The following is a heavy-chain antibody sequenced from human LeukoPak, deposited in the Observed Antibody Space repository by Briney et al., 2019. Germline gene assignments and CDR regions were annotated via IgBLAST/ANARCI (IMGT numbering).Heavy chain of an antibody. Sequence: PGGSLRLSCAASGFTVSSNYMSWVRQAPGKGLEWVSVIYSGGSTYYADSVKGRFTISRDNSKNTLYLQMNSLRAEDTAVYYCARTSGSSWYRGGFDYWGQGTLVTVSS. CDR2: IYSGGST. J-gene: IGHJ4*02. V-gene: IGHV3-66*01. D-gene: IGHD6-13*01. CDR3: ARTSGSSWYRGGFDY. CDR1: GFTVSSNY.